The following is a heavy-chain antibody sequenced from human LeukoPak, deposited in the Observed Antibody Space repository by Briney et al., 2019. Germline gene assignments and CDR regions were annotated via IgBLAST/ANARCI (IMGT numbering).Heavy chain of an antibody. CDR3: ARDLGPAATAIDY. CDR1: GYSISSGYY. Sequence: SETLSLTCAVSGYSISSGYYWGWIRQPPGKGLEWIGSIYHSGSTYYNPSLKSRVTISVDTSKNQFSLKLSSVTAADTAVYYCARDLGPAATAIDYWGQGTLLTVSS. CDR2: IYHSGST. V-gene: IGHV4-38-2*02. D-gene: IGHD2-2*01. J-gene: IGHJ4*02.